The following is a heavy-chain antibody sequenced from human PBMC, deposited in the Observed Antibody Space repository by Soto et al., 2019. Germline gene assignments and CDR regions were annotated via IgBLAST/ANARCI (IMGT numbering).Heavy chain of an antibody. Sequence: EVQLVESGGGLVQPGGSLRVSCAASGFTLRSHRIHWVRQAPGKGLEWVSRIDTDGGGTSYADSVKGRFTISTDNAKNTVYLQMNGLSAEATAVYCCATVFDLWGQGTLVTVSS. CDR1: GFTLRSHR. V-gene: IGHV3-74*01. CDR2: IDTDGGGT. CDR3: ATVFDL. J-gene: IGHJ4*02.